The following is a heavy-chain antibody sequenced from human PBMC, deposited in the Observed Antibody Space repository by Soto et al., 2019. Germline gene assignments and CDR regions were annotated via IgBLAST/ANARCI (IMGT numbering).Heavy chain of an antibody. CDR2: IYYSGST. CDR3: ARQYSSSAGWFDP. Sequence: KQSQTLSLTCTVSGGSISSSSYYWGWIRQPPGKGLEWIGSIYYSGSTYYNPSLKSRVTISVDTSKNQFSLKLSSVTAADTAVYYCARQYSSSAGWFDPWGQGTLVTVSS. V-gene: IGHV4-39*01. J-gene: IGHJ5*02. D-gene: IGHD6-6*01. CDR1: GGSISSSSYY.